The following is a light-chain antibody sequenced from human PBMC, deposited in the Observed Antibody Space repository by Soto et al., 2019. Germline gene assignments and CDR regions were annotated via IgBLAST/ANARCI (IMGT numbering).Light chain of an antibody. Sequence: DIQMTQSPSTLSASVGDRVTITCRASQSISSWLAWYQQKPGKAPKLLIYKASNLESGVPSRFSGSGSGTEFTLTISRLQPDDFATYSCQQYNSYSPYTFGQGTKLEIK. CDR1: QSISSW. CDR2: KAS. J-gene: IGKJ2*01. V-gene: IGKV1-5*03. CDR3: QQYNSYSPYT.